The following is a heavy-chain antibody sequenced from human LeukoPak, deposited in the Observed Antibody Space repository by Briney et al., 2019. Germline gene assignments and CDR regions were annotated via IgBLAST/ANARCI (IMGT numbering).Heavy chain of an antibody. CDR3: ARAGFYYYDSSGYWTFDY. CDR1: GGSFSGYY. V-gene: IGHV4-34*09. D-gene: IGHD3-22*01. CDR2: IYYSGST. J-gene: IGHJ4*02. Sequence: SETLSLTCAVYGGSFSGYYWSWIRQPPGKGLEWIGYIYYSGSTYYNPSLKSRVTISVDTSKNQFSLKLSSVTAADTAVYYCARAGFYYYDSSGYWTFDYWGQGTLVTVSS.